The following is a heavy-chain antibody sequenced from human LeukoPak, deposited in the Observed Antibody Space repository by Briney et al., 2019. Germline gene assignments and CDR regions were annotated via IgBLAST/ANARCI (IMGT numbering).Heavy chain of an antibody. CDR3: ARRGPSSSWYDY. CDR2: ISSSSSYI. Sequence: GGSLRLSCAASGFTFSSYSMNWVRQAPGKGLEWVSSISSSSSYIYYADSVKGRFTISRDNAKNSLYLQMNSLRAEDTAVYYCARRGPSSSWYDYWGQGTLVTVSS. CDR1: GFTFSSYS. D-gene: IGHD6-13*01. V-gene: IGHV3-21*01. J-gene: IGHJ4*02.